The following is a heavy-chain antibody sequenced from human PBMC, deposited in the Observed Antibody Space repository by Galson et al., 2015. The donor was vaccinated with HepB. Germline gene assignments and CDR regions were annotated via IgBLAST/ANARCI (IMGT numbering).Heavy chain of an antibody. D-gene: IGHD6-13*01. Sequence: SVKVSCKASGYTFTSYAMHWVRQAPGQRLEWMGWINAGNGNTKYSQKFQGRVTITRDTSASTAYMELSSLRSEDTAVYYCASCESGIAAAGYYYYGMDVWGQGTTVTVSS. J-gene: IGHJ6*02. CDR3: ASCESGIAAAGYYYYGMDV. CDR1: GYTFTSYA. V-gene: IGHV1-3*01. CDR2: INAGNGNT.